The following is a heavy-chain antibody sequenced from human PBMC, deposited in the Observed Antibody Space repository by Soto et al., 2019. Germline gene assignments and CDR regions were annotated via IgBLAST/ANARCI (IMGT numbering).Heavy chain of an antibody. J-gene: IGHJ4*02. V-gene: IGHV4-39*01. CDR3: ARQIGRGSWSLDH. CDR1: GGSISSSDYW. Sequence: SETLSLTCTVSGGSISSSDYWWGWIRQPPGKGLEWIGSIYYTGSTYYNPSLKSRVIISVDTSKNQFSLRLSSVTAADTVVYYCARQIGRGSWSLDHWGQGTLVTVSS. D-gene: IGHD6-13*01. CDR2: IYYTGST.